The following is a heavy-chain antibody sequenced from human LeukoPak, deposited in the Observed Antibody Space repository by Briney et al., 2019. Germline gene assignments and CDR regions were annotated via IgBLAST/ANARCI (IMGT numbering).Heavy chain of an antibody. J-gene: IGHJ4*02. D-gene: IGHD2-2*01. CDR2: ISYNGSNK. Sequence: GRSLRLSCAASGFTFSSYGMHWARQAPGKGLEWVAVISYNGSNKYYADSVKGRFTISRDNSKNTLYLQMNSLRAEDTAVYYCAKEMTLGYCSSTSCPIDYWGQGTLVTVSS. V-gene: IGHV3-30*18. CDR3: AKEMTLGYCSSTSCPIDY. CDR1: GFTFSSYG.